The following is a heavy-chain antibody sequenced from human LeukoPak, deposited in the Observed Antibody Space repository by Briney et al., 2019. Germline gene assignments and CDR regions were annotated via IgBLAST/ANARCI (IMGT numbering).Heavy chain of an antibody. J-gene: IGHJ6*04. V-gene: IGHV3-20*04. CDR1: GFTFDDYG. D-gene: IGHD3-10*02. CDR3: AELGITMIGGV. CDR2: INWNGGST. Sequence: GGSLRLSCAASGFTFDDYGMSWVRQAPGKGLEWVSGINWNGGSTGYADSVKGRFTISRDNVKNSLYLQMNSLRAEDTAVYYCAELGITMIGGVWGKGTTVTISS.